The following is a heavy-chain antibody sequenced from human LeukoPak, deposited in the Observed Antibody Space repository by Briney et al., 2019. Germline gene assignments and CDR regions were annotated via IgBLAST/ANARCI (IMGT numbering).Heavy chain of an antibody. D-gene: IGHD6-19*01. V-gene: IGHV3-53*01. CDR3: ASGHSSGWYYFDY. CDR2: IYSGGNT. CDR1: GFTVSSNY. Sequence: GGSLRLSCAASGFTVSSNYMNWVRQAPGKGLEWVSVIYSGGNTYYADSVEGRFTISRDNSKNTLSLQMNSLRAEDTAVYYCASGHSSGWYYFDYWGQGTLVTVSS. J-gene: IGHJ4*02.